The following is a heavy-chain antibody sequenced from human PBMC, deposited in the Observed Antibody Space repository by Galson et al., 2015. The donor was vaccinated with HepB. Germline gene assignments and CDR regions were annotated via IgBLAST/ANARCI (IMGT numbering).Heavy chain of an antibody. J-gene: IGHJ6*02. CDR1: GFTFSSYW. V-gene: IGHV3-7*03. CDR2: IKQDGSEK. Sequence: SLRLSCAASGFTFSSYWMSWVRQAPGKGLEWVANIKQDGSEKYYVDSVKGRFTISRDNAKNSLYLQMNSLRAEDTAVYYCARELQAVTYYDFWSGYSQKDYYYYGMDVWGQGTTVTVSS. D-gene: IGHD3-3*01. CDR3: ARELQAVTYYDFWSGYSQKDYYYYGMDV.